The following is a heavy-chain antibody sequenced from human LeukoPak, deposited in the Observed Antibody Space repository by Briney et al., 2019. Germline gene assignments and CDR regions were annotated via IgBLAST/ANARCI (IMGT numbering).Heavy chain of an antibody. CDR2: INPNSGGA. D-gene: IGHD2-2*01. J-gene: IGHJ5*02. CDR1: GYTFTGHY. Sequence: ASVKVSCKASGYTFTGHYMHWVRQAPGQGLEWMGRINPNSGGANYAQKFQGRVTMTRDTSISTAYMELSRLRSDDTAVYYCASFVRYYSSTSCYSWGQGTLVTVSS. CDR3: ASFVRYYSSTSCYS. V-gene: IGHV1-2*06.